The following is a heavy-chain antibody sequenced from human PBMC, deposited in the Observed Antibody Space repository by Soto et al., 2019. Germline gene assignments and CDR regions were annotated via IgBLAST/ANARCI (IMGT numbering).Heavy chain of an antibody. CDR2: IYYSGNT. D-gene: IGHD3-10*01. CDR1: GGSISSYY. CDR3: AIEPRRNFTMVRGVPYYYGMDV. Sequence: PSETLSLTCTVSGGSISSYYWSWIRQPPGKGLEWIGYIYYSGNTNYNPSLKSRVTISVDTSKNQFSLKLSSVTAADSAVYYCAIEPRRNFTMVRGVPYYYGMDVWGQGTTVTVSS. V-gene: IGHV4-59*12. J-gene: IGHJ6*02.